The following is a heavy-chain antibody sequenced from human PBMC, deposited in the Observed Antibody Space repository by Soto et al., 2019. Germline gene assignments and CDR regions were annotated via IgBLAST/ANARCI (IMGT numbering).Heavy chain of an antibody. V-gene: IGHV3-21*01. CDR2: ISSSSSYI. Sequence: GSLRLSCAASGFTFSSYSMNWVRQAPGKGLEWVSSISSSSSYIYYADSVKGRFTISRDNAKNSLYLQMNSLRAEDTAVYYCASGTSDSSSWYRYYYYYGMDVWGQGTTVTVSS. D-gene: IGHD6-13*01. J-gene: IGHJ6*02. CDR1: GFTFSSYS. CDR3: ASGTSDSSSWYRYYYYYGMDV.